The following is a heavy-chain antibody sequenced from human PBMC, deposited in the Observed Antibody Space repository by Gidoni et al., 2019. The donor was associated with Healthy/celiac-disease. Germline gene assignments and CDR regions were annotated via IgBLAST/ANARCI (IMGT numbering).Heavy chain of an antibody. CDR2: INPNSGGT. Sequence: QVQLVQSGAEVKKPGASVKVSFKASGYTFTGYYMHWVRQAPGQGLEWMGWINPNSGGTNYAQKFQGWVTMTRDTSISTAYMELSRLRSDDTAVYYCAREPEGDYYGSGSYFDYWGQGTLVTVSS. J-gene: IGHJ4*02. CDR3: AREPEGDYYGSGSYFDY. D-gene: IGHD3-10*01. CDR1: GYTFTGYY. V-gene: IGHV1-2*04.